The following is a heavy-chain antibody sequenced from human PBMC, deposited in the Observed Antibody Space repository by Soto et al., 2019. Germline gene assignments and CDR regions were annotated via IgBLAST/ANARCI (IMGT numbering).Heavy chain of an antibody. V-gene: IGHV4-39*01. J-gene: IGHJ4*02. CDR3: ARLDQCSGSYLAY. D-gene: IGHD1-26*01. CDR1: GGSISSSSYY. CDR2: IYYSGST. Sequence: PSETLSLTCTVSGGSISSSSYYWGWIRQPPGKGLEWIGSIYYSGSTYYNPSLKSRVTISVDTSKNQFSLKLSSVTAADTAVYYCARLDQCSGSYLAYWGQGTLVTVSS.